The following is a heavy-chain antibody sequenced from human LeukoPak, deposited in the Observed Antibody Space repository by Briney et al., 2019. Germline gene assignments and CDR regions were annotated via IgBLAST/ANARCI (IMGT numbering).Heavy chain of an antibody. CDR1: GGSFSGYY. Sequence: PSETLSLTCAVYGGSFSGYYWSWIRQPPRKGLEWIGEINHSGSTNYNPSLKSRVTISVDTSKNQFSLQLNSVTPEDTAVYYCARGISTDSSGYYLIGGFDYWGQGTLVTVSS. CDR3: ARGISTDSSGYYLIGGFDY. D-gene: IGHD3-22*01. V-gene: IGHV4-34*01. CDR2: INHSGST. J-gene: IGHJ4*02.